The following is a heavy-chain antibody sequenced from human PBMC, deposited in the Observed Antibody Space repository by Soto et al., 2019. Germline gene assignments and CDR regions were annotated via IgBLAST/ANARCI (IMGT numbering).Heavy chain of an antibody. CDR2: ISVYNGNT. V-gene: IGHV1-18*01. Sequence: ASVKVSCKASGYSFTIYVSSLVRQTPEQGLEWMGWISVYNGNTNYAQKLQGRVTMTTDTSTSTAYMELRSLRSDDTAVYYCARGIRKYSSSGVERDYWGQGTLVTVSS. J-gene: IGHJ4*02. CDR1: GYSFTIYV. D-gene: IGHD6-6*01. CDR3: ARGIRKYSSSGVERDY.